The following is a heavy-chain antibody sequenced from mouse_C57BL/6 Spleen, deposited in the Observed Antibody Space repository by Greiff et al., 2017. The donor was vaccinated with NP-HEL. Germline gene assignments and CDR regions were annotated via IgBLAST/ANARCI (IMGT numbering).Heavy chain of an antibody. J-gene: IGHJ3*01. V-gene: IGHV1-64*01. CDR3: APYYDYDVGFAY. CDR2: IHPNSGST. CDR1: GYTFTSYW. D-gene: IGHD2-4*01. Sequence: QVQLQQPGAELVKPGASVKLSCKASGYTFTSYWMHWVKQRPGQGLEWIGMIHPNSGSTNYNEKFKSKATLTVDKSSSTAYMQLSSLTSEDSAVYYCAPYYDYDVGFAYWGQGTLVTVSA.